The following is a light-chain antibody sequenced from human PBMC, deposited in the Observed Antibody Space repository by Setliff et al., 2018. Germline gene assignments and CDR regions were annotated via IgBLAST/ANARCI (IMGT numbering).Light chain of an antibody. CDR2: GVS. CDR1: SSDVGSYDL. CDR3: NAYASDTTYV. J-gene: IGLJ1*01. V-gene: IGLV2-14*03. Sequence: LTQPAYVSGSPGQSITISCSGTSSDVGSYDLVSWYQQHPGKAPKLIIYGVSDRPSGVSSRFSGSKSGNTAYLTISGLQTEDEAEYYCNAYASDTTYVFGSGTKVTVL.